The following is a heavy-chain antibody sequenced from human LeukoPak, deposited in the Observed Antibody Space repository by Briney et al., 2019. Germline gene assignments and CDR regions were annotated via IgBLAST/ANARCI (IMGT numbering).Heavy chain of an antibody. Sequence: ASVKVSCKASGYTFTSYGISWVRQAPGQGLEWMGGIIPIFGTANYAQKFQDRVTITADESTSTAYMELSSLRSEDTAVYYCARVGTIHYYYMDVWGKGTTVTVSS. V-gene: IGHV1-69*13. J-gene: IGHJ6*03. CDR2: IIPIFGTA. CDR3: ARVGTIHYYYMDV. D-gene: IGHD3-3*01. CDR1: GYTFTSYG.